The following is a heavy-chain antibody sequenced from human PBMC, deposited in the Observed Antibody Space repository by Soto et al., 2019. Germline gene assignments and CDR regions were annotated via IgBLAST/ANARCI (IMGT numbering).Heavy chain of an antibody. D-gene: IGHD3-3*01. Sequence: GGSLRLSCAASGFTFSSYDMHWVRQATGKGLEWVSAIGTAGDTYYPGSVKGRFTISRENAKNSLYLQMNSLRAEDTAVYYCARGFWSGYRAKMDVWGQGTLVTV. CDR3: ARGFWSGYRAKMDV. V-gene: IGHV3-13*01. CDR1: GFTFSSYD. J-gene: IGHJ6*02. CDR2: IGTAGDT.